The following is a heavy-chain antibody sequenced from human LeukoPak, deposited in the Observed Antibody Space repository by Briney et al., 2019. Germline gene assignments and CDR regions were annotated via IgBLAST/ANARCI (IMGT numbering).Heavy chain of an antibody. D-gene: IGHD1/OR15-1a*01. CDR3: ARGEQYYYYMDV. Sequence: SVKVSCKASGGTFSSYAISWVRQAPGQGLEWMGGIIPIFGTANYAQKFQGRVTITADESTSTAYMELSSLRSEDTAVYYCARGEQYYYYMDVWGKGTTVTVSS. CDR2: IIPIFGTA. V-gene: IGHV1-69*01. CDR1: GGTFSSYA. J-gene: IGHJ6*03.